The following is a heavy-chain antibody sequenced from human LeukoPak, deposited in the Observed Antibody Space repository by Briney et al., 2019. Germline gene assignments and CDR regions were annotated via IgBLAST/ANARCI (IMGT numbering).Heavy chain of an antibody. CDR1: GFTFSSYS. CDR3: ARSGYSGYDEMGDFDY. D-gene: IGHD5-12*01. CDR2: ISSSSSYI. V-gene: IGHV3-21*01. J-gene: IGHJ4*02. Sequence: GGSLRLSCAASGFTFSSYSMNWVRQAPGKGLEWVSSISSSSSYIYYADSVKGRFTISRDNAKNSLYLQMNSLRAEDTAVHYCARSGYSGYDEMGDFDYWGQGTLVTVSS.